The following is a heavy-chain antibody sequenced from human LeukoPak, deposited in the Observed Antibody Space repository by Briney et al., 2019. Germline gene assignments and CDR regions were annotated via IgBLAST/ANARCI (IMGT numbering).Heavy chain of an antibody. D-gene: IGHD3-22*01. V-gene: IGHV4-61*01. CDR3: ARDHYYDSSGYYYVSDAFDI. CDR1: GGSVSSGSYY. J-gene: IGHJ3*02. CDR2: IYYSGST. Sequence: SETLSLTCTVSGGSVSSGSYYWSWIRQPPGKGLEWVGYIYYSGSTNYNPSLKSRVTISVDTSKNQFSLKLSSVTAADTAVYYCARDHYYDSSGYYYVSDAFDIWGQGTMVTVSS.